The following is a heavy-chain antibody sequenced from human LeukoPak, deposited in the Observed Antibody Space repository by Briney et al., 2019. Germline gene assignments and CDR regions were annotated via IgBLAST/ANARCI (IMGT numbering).Heavy chain of an antibody. V-gene: IGHV4-59*12. CDR1: GVSISRYY. CDR2: VHYSGNT. CDR3: ARGRFVVVVAATNPGPFDY. Sequence: SETLSPTCTVSGVSISRYYWSWVRQPPGKGLEWIGSVHYSGNTNYNPSLKSRVTISLDTSKNQFSLKLSSVTAADTAVYYCARGRFVVVVAATNPGPFDYWGQGTLVTVSS. D-gene: IGHD2-15*01. J-gene: IGHJ4*02.